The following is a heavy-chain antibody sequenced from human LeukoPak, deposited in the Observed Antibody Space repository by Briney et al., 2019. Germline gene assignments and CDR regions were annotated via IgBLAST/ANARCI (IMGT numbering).Heavy chain of an antibody. CDR3: ARASIGAAGPHDVYDI. V-gene: IGHV3-64*01. D-gene: IGHD6-13*01. CDR2: ISSNGGTT. CDR1: GFTFSSHA. J-gene: IGHJ3*02. Sequence: QSGGSLRLSCAASGFTFSSHAMHWVRQAPGRGLEYVSAISSNGGTTYYANSVKGRFTISRDNSKNTLYLQMGSLRADDMAVYYCARASIGAAGPHDVYDIWGPGTMVTVSS.